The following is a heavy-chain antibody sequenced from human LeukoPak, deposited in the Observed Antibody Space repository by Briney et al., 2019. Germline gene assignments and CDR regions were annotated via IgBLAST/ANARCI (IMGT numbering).Heavy chain of an antibody. Sequence: GGSLRLSCAASGFTFSNYWMSWVRQAPGKGLEWVANIKQDGSEKYYVDSVKGRFTISRYNAKNSLYLQMNSLKPEDTAVYYCAKLMAVDYFDYWGQGTLVTVSS. CDR3: AKLMAVDYFDY. V-gene: IGHV3-7*01. CDR2: IKQDGSEK. D-gene: IGHD5-24*01. J-gene: IGHJ4*02. CDR1: GFTFSNYW.